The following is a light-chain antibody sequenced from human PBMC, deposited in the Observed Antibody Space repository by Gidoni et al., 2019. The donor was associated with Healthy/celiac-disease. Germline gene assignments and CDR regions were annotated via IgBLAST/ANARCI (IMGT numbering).Light chain of an antibody. J-gene: IGLJ2*01. CDR1: ALAKKY. Sequence: YELTQPLSVSVSPGQTARITCSGEALAKKYAYRYQKKSGQATVLVIYEDRKRPSGIPERFSGSSSGTMATLTISGAQVEDEADYYCYSTDSSGNHRVFGGGTKLTVL. V-gene: IGLV3-10*01. CDR2: EDR. CDR3: YSTDSSGNHRV.